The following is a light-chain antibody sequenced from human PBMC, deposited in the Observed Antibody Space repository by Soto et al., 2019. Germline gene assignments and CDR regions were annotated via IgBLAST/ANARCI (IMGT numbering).Light chain of an antibody. J-gene: IGKJ1*01. V-gene: IGKV1-5*01. CDR2: DVS. CDR3: QQYNSYSPWT. CDR1: QSISSW. Sequence: IQMTQSPSTLSGSVGDRVTITCXASQSISSWLAWYQQKPGKAPNLLIYDVSNLESGVPSRFSGSGSGTEFTLTISSLQADDFATYYCQQYNSYSPWTFGQGTKVDI.